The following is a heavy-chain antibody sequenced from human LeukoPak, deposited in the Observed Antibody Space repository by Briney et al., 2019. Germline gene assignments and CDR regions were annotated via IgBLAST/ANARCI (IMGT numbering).Heavy chain of an antibody. J-gene: IGHJ4*02. CDR2: INPNSGGT. V-gene: IGHV1-2*02. CDR3: ARLYYYDSSGYYGNSDY. CDR1: GYTFTGYY. Sequence: ASVKVSCKASGYTFTGYYMHWVRQAPGQGLEWMGWINPNSGGTNYAQKFQGRVTMTRDTSISTAYMELSRLRSDDTAVYYCARLYYYDSSGYYGNSDYWGQGTLVTVSS. D-gene: IGHD3-22*01.